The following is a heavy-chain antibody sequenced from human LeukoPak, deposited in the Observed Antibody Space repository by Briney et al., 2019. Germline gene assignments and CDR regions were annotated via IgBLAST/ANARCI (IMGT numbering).Heavy chain of an antibody. CDR3: ARSQMLGSFDY. V-gene: IGHV1-2*02. Sequence: AASVKVSCKASGYTFTGYYMHWVRQAPGQGFEWMGWINPNSGGTNYAQNFQGRVTMTRDTSISTAYMELSRLTSDDTAVYYCARSQMLGSFDYWGQGTLVTVSS. CDR2: INPNSGGT. CDR1: GYTFTGYY. J-gene: IGHJ4*02. D-gene: IGHD3-10*01.